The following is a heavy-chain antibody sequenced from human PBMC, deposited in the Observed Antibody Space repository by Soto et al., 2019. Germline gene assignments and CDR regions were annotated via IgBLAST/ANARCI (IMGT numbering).Heavy chain of an antibody. Sequence: QLQLQESGPGLVKPSETLALTCTVSGGSISSSSCYWGWIRQPPGKGLEWIGSVYYSGSTYYNPSLKSRFAITVDTSKNQFTLKLSSVPAADTAVYYCAGHRMIATGAVGAFDIWGQGTMVTVSS. CDR3: AGHRMIATGAVGAFDI. V-gene: IGHV4-39*01. J-gene: IGHJ3*02. D-gene: IGHD3-22*01. CDR1: GGSISSSSCY. CDR2: VYYSGST.